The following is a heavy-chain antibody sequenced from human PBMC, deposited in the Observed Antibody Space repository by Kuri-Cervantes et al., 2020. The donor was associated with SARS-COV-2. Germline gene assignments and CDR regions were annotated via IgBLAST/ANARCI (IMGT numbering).Heavy chain of an antibody. V-gene: IGHV3-23*01. D-gene: IGHD6-13*01. Sequence: GGSLRLSCAASGFTFSSYAMSWVRQAPGKGLEWVSYISSSSSYIYYADSVKGRFTISRDNSKNTLYLQMNSLRAEDTAVYYCAKDRGYSSSWYTFVGSDYWGQGTLVTVSS. CDR1: GFTFSSYA. CDR2: ISSSSSYI. CDR3: AKDRGYSSSWYTFVGSDY. J-gene: IGHJ4*02.